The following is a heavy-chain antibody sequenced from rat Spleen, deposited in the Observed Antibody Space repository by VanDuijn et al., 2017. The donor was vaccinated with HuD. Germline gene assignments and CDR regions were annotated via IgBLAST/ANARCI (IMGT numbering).Heavy chain of an antibody. D-gene: IGHD1-11*01. CDR3: AKDREGGYAVEY. J-gene: IGHJ2*01. Sequence: EVQLEETGGGLVQPGRSLKLSCVGSGFTFSNYWMYWISQAPGKGLEWVSSINTDGGSTHYPDSVKGRFTISRDNAEKTVYLQMKSLRSEDKATYYCAKDREGGYAVEYWGQGAMVTVSS. CDR1: GFTFSNYW. V-gene: IGHV5-58*01. CDR2: INTDGGST.